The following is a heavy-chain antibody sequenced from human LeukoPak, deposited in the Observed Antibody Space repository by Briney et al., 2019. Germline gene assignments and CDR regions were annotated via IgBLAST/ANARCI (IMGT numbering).Heavy chain of an antibody. V-gene: IGHV3-7*01. CDR3: ARSAIQLPLNY. Sequence: GGSLRLSCAASGFTFSSYWMSWVRQAPGKGLEWVANIKKDGTEKKYADSVKGRFTISRDNAKNSLYLQMNSLRAEDTAVYYCARSAIQLPLNYWGQGTLVTVSS. CDR2: IKKDGTEK. CDR1: GFTFSSYW. D-gene: IGHD5-18*01. J-gene: IGHJ4*02.